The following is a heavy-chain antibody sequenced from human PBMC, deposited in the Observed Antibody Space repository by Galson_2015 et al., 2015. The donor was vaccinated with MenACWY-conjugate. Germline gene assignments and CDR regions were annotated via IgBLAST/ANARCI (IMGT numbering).Heavy chain of an antibody. J-gene: IGHJ4*02. CDR3: AREYNK. D-gene: IGHD1-14*01. CDR1: GGPDSRVAY. CDR2: TYSSRSN. Sequence: ETLSLTCTVSGGPDSRVAYWTWIRQPPGKVLEWIGLTYSSRSNKYNPSIKSRVTISLDISKNQVSLKLSSVTAAGTAVYYCAREYNKWGQGTLVTVSS. V-gene: IGHV4-61*08.